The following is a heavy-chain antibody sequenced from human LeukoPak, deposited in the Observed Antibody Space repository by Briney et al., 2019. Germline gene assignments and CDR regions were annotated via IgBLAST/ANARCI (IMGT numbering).Heavy chain of an antibody. D-gene: IGHD4-23*01. CDR2: IYYSGST. CDR1: GGPISSGGYY. CDR3: ARVRLDYGGNPSGPYYFDY. V-gene: IGHV4-39*07. J-gene: IGHJ4*02. Sequence: SETLSLTCTVSGGPISSGGYYWGWIRQPPGKGLEWIGSIYYSGSTYYNPSLKSRVTISVDTSKNQFSLKLSSVTAADTAVYYCARVRLDYGGNPSGPYYFDYWGQGTLVTVSS.